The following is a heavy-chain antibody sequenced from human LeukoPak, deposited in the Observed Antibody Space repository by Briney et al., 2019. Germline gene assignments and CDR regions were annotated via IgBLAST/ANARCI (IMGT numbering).Heavy chain of an antibody. CDR3: ARDLAGVVNYYYYMDV. J-gene: IGHJ6*03. D-gene: IGHD2-15*01. CDR1: GGSISSHY. CDR2: IYYSGST. Sequence: SETLSLTCTVSGGSISSHYWSWIRQPPGKGLEWIGYIYYSGSTYYNPSLKSRVTISVDTSKNQFSLKLSSVTAADTAVYYCARDLAGVVNYYYYMDVWGKGTTVTVSS. V-gene: IGHV4-59*11.